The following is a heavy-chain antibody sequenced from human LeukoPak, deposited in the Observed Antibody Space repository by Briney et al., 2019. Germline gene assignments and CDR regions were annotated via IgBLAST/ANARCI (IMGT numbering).Heavy chain of an antibody. CDR2: IKQDGSDT. V-gene: IGHV3-7*03. CDR3: ARGRYSSGWYPDYFDY. CDR1: GFTFSSYW. J-gene: IGHJ4*02. Sequence: GGSLRLSCAASGFTFSSYWMSWVRQAPGKGLEGVANIKQDGSDTYYVDSVKGRFTISRDNSKNSLYLQMNSLRAEDTAVYYCARGRYSSGWYPDYFDYWGRGTLVTVSS. D-gene: IGHD6-19*01.